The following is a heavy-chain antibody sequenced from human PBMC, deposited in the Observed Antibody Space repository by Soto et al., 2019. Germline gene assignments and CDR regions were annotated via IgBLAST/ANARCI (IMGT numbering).Heavy chain of an antibody. V-gene: IGHV3-66*01. CDR2: IYSGGST. D-gene: IGHD3-22*01. CDR1: GFTFSSNY. J-gene: IGHJ6*02. CDR3: ARLRYYYDSSGSSYGMDV. Sequence: PGGSLRLSCSASGFTFSSNYMSWVRQAPGKGLEWVSVIYSGGSTYYADSVKGRFTISRDNSKNTLYLQMNSLRAEDTAVYYCARLRYYYDSSGSSYGMDVWGQGTTVTVSS.